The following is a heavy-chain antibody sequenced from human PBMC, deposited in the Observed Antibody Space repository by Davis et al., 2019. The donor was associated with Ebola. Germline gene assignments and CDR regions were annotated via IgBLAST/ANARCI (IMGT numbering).Heavy chain of an antibody. CDR3: ARGDYCSSTSCKYMNYYYYGMDV. CDR2: IYYSGST. V-gene: IGHV4-59*12. CDR1: GGSISSYY. D-gene: IGHD2-2*01. J-gene: IGHJ6*02. Sequence: SETLSLTCTVSGGSISSYYWSWIRQPPGKGLEWIGYIYYSGSTNYNPSLKSRVTISVDTSKNQFSLRLSSVTAADTAVYYCARGDYCSSTSCKYMNYYYYGMDVWGQGTTVTVSS.